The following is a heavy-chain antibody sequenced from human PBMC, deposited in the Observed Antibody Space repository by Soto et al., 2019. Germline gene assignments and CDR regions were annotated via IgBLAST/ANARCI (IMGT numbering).Heavy chain of an antibody. V-gene: IGHV3-11*06. J-gene: IGHJ4*02. CDR3: ASGRAGYGDYYLDY. Sequence: QVQLVESGGGLVKPGGSLRLSCAAAGFTFSDYYMSWIRQAPGKGLEWVSYVSSSSSYTNYADSVRGRFTISRDNAQNSLSRQMDSLRAEDTAVYYCASGRAGYGDYYLDYWCQGTLVTVSS. CDR2: VSSSSSYT. D-gene: IGHD4-17*01. CDR1: GFTFSDYY.